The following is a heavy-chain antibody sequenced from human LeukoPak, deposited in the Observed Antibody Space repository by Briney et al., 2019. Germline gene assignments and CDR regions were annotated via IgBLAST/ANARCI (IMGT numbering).Heavy chain of an antibody. J-gene: IGHJ4*02. D-gene: IGHD6-13*01. CDR2: ISSNGGST. V-gene: IGHV3-64*01. Sequence: GGSLRLSCAASGFSFSSYAMHWVRQAPGKGLEYVSAISSNGGSTYYANSVKGRFTISRDNSKNTLYLQMGSLRAEDMAVYYCARQYDSSQGYWGQGTLVTVSS. CDR1: GFSFSSYA. CDR3: ARQYDSSQGY.